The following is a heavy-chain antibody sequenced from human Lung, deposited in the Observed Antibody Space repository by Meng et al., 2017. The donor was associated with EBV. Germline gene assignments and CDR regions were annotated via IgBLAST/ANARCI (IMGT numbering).Heavy chain of an antibody. Sequence: QGQPPQWGAGLLKPSEPLALPGAVYGGSFSGYYWSWIRQPPGKGLEWIGEINHSGSTNYNPSLKSRVTISVDTSKNQFSLKLSSVTAADTAVYYCARGGMTTVTTYYFDYWGRGTLVTVSS. CDR1: GGSFSGYY. CDR3: ARGGMTTVTTYYFDY. D-gene: IGHD4-17*01. J-gene: IGHJ4*02. V-gene: IGHV4-34*01. CDR2: INHSGST.